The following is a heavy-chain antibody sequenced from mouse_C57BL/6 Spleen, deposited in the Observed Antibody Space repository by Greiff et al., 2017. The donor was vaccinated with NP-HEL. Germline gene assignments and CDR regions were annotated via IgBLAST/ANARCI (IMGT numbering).Heavy chain of an antibody. V-gene: IGHV5-6*01. CDR2: ISSGGSYT. J-gene: IGHJ3*01. D-gene: IGHD1-1*01. CDR3: ARGDTTVPFAY. Sequence: EVKLMESGGDLVKPGGSLKLSCAASGFTFSSYGMSWVRQTPDKRLEWVATISSGGSYTYYPDSVKGRFTISRDNAKNTLYLQMSSLKSEDTAMYYCARGDTTVPFAYWGQGTLVTVSA. CDR1: GFTFSSYG.